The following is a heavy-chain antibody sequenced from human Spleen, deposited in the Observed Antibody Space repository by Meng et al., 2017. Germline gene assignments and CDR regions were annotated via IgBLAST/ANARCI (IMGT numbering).Heavy chain of an antibody. CDR2: TSTIGS. Sequence: GSLRLSCTVSGGSISSYYWSWIRQPAGKGLEWIGRTSTIGSNYNPSLKSRVTMSIDTSKNQFSLKLNSVTAADTAVYYCARDRTGGYDNKWFDPWGQGTLVTVSS. V-gene: IGHV4-4*07. D-gene: IGHD3-22*01. CDR1: GGSISSYY. J-gene: IGHJ5*02. CDR3: ARDRTGGYDNKWFDP.